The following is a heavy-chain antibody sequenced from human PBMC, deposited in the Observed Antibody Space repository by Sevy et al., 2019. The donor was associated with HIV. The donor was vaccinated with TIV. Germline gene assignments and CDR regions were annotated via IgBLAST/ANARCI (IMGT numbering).Heavy chain of an antibody. CDR3: ARGGGYCGGDCYSIDY. J-gene: IGHJ4*02. CDR2: IWHDGTIK. CDR1: GFPFGSYV. Sequence: GGSLRLSFAASGFPFGSYVMHWVRQAPGKGLEWVALIWHDGTIKYYADSVKGRFTIARDNSKDNLCLQMNSLTPEDTAVYYCARGGGYCGGDCYSIDYWGQGALVTVSS. D-gene: IGHD2-21*02. V-gene: IGHV3-33*08.